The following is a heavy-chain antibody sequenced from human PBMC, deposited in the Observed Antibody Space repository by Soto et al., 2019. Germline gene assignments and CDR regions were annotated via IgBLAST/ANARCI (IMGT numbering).Heavy chain of an antibody. Sequence: ASVKVSFKASGYTFTSYSVHWVRQAPGQRLEWMGWINTVNGNTDYSQRFQGRVTITRDTSASTAYMELSSLTSEETAVYYCVRGHDYYFDYWGQGTLVTVSS. V-gene: IGHV1-3*04. CDR2: INTVNGNT. CDR1: GYTFTSYS. D-gene: IGHD1-1*01. CDR3: VRGHDYYFDY. J-gene: IGHJ4*02.